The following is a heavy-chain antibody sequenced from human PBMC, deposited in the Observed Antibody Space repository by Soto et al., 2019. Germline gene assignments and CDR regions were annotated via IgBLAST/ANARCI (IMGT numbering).Heavy chain of an antibody. CDR3: IRGSGYADDAFGI. Sequence: EAQLVESGGGLVQPGGSLRLSCAVSGFTFTRYWMSWVRQAPGKGLEWVANIKQDGSEKYYVDSVKGRFTISRDNAKNALFLQMNNLRAEDTALYYCIRGSGYADDAFGIWGRGRLVTVSS. V-gene: IGHV3-7*01. J-gene: IGHJ3*02. CDR2: IKQDGSEK. CDR1: GFTFTRYW. D-gene: IGHD5-12*01.